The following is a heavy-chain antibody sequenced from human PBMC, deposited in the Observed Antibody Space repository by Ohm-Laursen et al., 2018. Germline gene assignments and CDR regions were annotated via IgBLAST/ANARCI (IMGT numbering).Heavy chain of an antibody. Sequence: SETLSLTCTVSGGSISSYYWSWIRQPPGKGLEWIGYIYYTGSTNYNPSLNSRVTISVDTSNNQFSLRLSSVTAEDTAVYYCARGMRVAARTMGYWGQGTLVTVSS. CDR2: IYYTGST. J-gene: IGHJ4*02. CDR3: ARGMRVAARTMGY. V-gene: IGHV4-59*12. D-gene: IGHD6-6*01. CDR1: GGSISSYY.